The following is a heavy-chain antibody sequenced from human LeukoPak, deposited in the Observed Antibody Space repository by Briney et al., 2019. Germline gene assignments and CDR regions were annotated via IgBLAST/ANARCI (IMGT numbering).Heavy chain of an antibody. CDR1: GFTFSRYE. V-gene: IGHV3-48*03. CDR2: ISSRGSTI. Sequence: GGSLRLSCAASGFTFSRYEMNWVRQAPGKGLEWVSYISSRGSTIYYADSVKSRFTISRDNAKNSLYLQMNSRRAEETAVYYCASGLAGGQRDVRVDYWGQGTLVTVSS. J-gene: IGHJ4*02. D-gene: IGHD2-15*01. CDR3: ASGLAGGQRDVRVDY.